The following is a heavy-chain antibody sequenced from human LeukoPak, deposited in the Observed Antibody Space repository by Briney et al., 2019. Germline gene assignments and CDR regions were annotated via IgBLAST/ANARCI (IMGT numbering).Heavy chain of an antibody. CDR1: GFTFSTYA. D-gene: IGHD4-17*01. Sequence: PGGSLRLSCAASGFTFSTYAMHWVRQAPGKGLEYVSAITSNGDTTNYANSVKGRFTISRDNSKNTLYLQMGSLRAEDMAVYYCARVRYGDYSIDYWGQGTLVTVSS. V-gene: IGHV3-64*01. CDR3: ARVRYGDYSIDY. CDR2: ITSNGDTT. J-gene: IGHJ4*02.